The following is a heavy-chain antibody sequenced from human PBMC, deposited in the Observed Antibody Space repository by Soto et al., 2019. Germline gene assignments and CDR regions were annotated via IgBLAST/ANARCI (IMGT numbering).Heavy chain of an antibody. V-gene: IGHV4-59*01. CDR1: GGSISSYY. Sequence: PSETLSLTCTVSGGSISSYYWSWIRQPPGKGPEWIGYIYYSGSTNYNPSLKSRVTISVDTSKNQFSLKLSSVTAADTAVYYCARGGYSNYHYYYYYYMDVWGKGTTVTVSS. CDR3: ARGGYSNYHYYYYYYMDV. D-gene: IGHD4-4*01. CDR2: IYYSGST. J-gene: IGHJ6*03.